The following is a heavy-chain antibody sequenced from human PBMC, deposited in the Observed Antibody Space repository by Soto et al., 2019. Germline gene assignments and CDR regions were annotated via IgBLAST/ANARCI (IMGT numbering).Heavy chain of an antibody. Sequence: EVQLVESGGGLVKPGGSLRLSCAASGFTFSSYSMNWVRQAPGKGLEWVSSISSSSSYIYYADSVKGRFTISRDNAKNSLYLQMNSLRAEDTDVYYCARAGEGGGADYWGQGTLVTVSS. J-gene: IGHJ4*02. CDR1: GFTFSSYS. D-gene: IGHD3-16*01. V-gene: IGHV3-21*01. CDR2: ISSSSSYI. CDR3: ARAGEGGGADY.